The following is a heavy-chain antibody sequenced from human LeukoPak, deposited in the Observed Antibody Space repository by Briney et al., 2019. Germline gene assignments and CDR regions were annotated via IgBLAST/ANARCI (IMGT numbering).Heavy chain of an antibody. D-gene: IGHD2-21*02. V-gene: IGHV3-30*18. CDR1: GFIVSSNY. CDR3: AKGEFGVVTANFDY. Sequence: GGSLRLSCAASGFIVSSNYMSWVRQAPGKGLEWVAVISYDGSNKYYADSVKGRFTISRDNSKNTLYLQMNSLRAEDTAVYYCAKGEFGVVTANFDYWGQGTLVTVSS. CDR2: ISYDGSNK. J-gene: IGHJ4*02.